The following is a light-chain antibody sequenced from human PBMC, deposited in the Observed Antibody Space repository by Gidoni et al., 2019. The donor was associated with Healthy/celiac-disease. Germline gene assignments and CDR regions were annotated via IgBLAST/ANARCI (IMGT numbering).Light chain of an antibody. J-gene: IGKJ1*01. CDR2: DAS. Sequence: EIVLTQSPATLALSPGERATLSCRASQSVSSYLAWYQPKPGQAPRLLIYDASNRATGIPARFSGSGSGTDFTLTISSLEPEDFAVYYCQQRSNWPFTWTFGQGTKVKIK. CDR1: QSVSSY. CDR3: QQRSNWPFTWT. V-gene: IGKV3-11*01.